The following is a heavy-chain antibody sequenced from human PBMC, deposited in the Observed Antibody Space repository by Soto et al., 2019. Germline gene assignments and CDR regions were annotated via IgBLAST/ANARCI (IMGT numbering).Heavy chain of an antibody. V-gene: IGHV3-33*01. Sequence: GGPLRVPYAASGLIFSKHGMHRVRQAPGKGLEWVGVIWYDGSNKYYADSVKGRFTISRDNSKSTLYLQMNSLRAEDTAVYYCARDRLYGSGSYNVPPDYWGQGTLVTVSS. CDR3: ARDRLYGSGSYNVPPDY. J-gene: IGHJ4*02. CDR2: IWYDGSNK. D-gene: IGHD3-10*01. CDR1: GLIFSKHG.